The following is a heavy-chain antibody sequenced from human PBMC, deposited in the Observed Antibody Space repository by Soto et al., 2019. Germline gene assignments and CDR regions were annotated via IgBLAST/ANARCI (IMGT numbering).Heavy chain of an antibody. CDR2: IFYSGST. J-gene: IGHJ4*02. V-gene: IGHV4-4*02. Sequence: KPSETLSLTCAVSGGSLSSSSWWSWVRQPPGKTLEWLGEIFYSGSTKYNPSLNSRVTISADQSKNDFSLRLGSVTAADTAVYYCVHHGGVPYYHDFWGQGMLVTVS. CDR3: VHHGGVPYYHDF. CDR1: GGSLSSSSW. D-gene: IGHD2-8*01.